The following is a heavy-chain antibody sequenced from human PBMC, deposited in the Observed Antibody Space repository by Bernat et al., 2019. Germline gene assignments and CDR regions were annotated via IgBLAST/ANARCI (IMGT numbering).Heavy chain of an antibody. Sequence: QLQLQESGPGLVEPSETLSLSCTVSGDSVSSSSYYWGWIRQPPGKGLEWIGTIYYSGRTYYNPSLKSRVTTSVDTSKTQFSLNLSSVTAADTAVYYCARLPQCSSAVCSFYGMDVWGQGTTVTVS. J-gene: IGHJ6*02. CDR3: ARLPQCSSAVCSFYGMDV. D-gene: IGHD6-19*01. V-gene: IGHV4-39*01. CDR2: IYYSGRT. CDR1: GDSVSSSSYY.